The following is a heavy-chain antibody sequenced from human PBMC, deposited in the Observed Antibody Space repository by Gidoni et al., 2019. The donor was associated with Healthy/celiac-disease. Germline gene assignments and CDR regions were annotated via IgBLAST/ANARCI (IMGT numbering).Heavy chain of an antibody. V-gene: IGHV1-2*02. CDR2: ISPNSGGT. CDR1: GYTFTGYY. Sequence: QVQLVQSGAEVKKPGASVKVSCKASGYTFTGYYMHWVRQAPGQGLEWMGWISPNSGGTNYAQKFQGRVTMTRDTSISTAYMELSRLRSDDTAVYYCARGTLLRRQLASPYFDYWGQGTLVTVSS. D-gene: IGHD6-6*01. CDR3: ARGTLLRRQLASPYFDY. J-gene: IGHJ4*02.